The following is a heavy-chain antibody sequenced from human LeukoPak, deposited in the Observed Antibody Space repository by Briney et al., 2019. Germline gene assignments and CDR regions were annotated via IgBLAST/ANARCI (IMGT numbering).Heavy chain of an antibody. CDR2: ISGSATSI. CDR3: VRWGDRIVDSGDY. V-gene: IGHV3-48*03. CDR1: GFTFSSYE. D-gene: IGHD1-26*01. J-gene: IGHJ4*02. Sequence: PGGSLRLSCAASGFTFSSYEMTWVRQAPGKGLEWVSYISGSATSIYYADSVKGRFTISRDNAKNSLYLQMNSLRAEDTAVYYCVRWGDRIVDSGDYWGQGTLVTVSS.